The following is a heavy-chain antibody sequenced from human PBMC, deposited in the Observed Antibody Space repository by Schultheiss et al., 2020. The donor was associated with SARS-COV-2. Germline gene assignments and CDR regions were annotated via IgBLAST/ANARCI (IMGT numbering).Heavy chain of an antibody. CDR3: ARGCPHPRDRSSYYKFHYYYYGMDV. Sequence: SETLSLTCTVSGGSISSYYWSWIRQPPGKGLEWIGYIYYSGSTNYNPSLKSRVTISVHTSKNQFSLKLSSVTAADTAVYYCARGCPHPRDRSSYYKFHYYYYGMDVWGQGTTVTVSS. CDR2: IYYSGST. J-gene: IGHJ6*02. V-gene: IGHV4-59*12. D-gene: IGHD3-3*01. CDR1: GGSISSYY.